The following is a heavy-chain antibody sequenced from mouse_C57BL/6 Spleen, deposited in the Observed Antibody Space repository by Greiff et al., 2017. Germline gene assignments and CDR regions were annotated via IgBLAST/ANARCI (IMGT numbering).Heavy chain of an antibody. CDR2: IYPRSGNT. Sequence: QVHVKQSGAELARPGASVKLSCKASGYTFTSYGISWVKQRTGQGLEWIGEIYPRSGNTYYNEKFKGKATLTADKSSSTAYMELRSLTSEDSAVYFCARSGGGTGDYWGQGTTLTVSS. V-gene: IGHV1-81*01. J-gene: IGHJ2*01. D-gene: IGHD3-3*01. CDR3: ARSGGGTGDY. CDR1: GYTFTSYG.